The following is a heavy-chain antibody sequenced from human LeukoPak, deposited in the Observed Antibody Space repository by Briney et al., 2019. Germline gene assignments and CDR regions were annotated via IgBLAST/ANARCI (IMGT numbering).Heavy chain of an antibody. CDR3: ARERSVVPAAISGEIDY. CDR1: GFTSSSDW. Sequence: GGSLRLSCAAPGFTSSSDWMSWVRQAPGKGLEWVAHIKEEEREKSKDASLRGQFTISRDNAKNSRNLQMNSRRAEDTAVYNCARERSVVPAAISGEIDYWGQGTLVTVSS. CDR2: IKEEEREK. J-gene: IGHJ4*02. V-gene: IGHV3-7*01. D-gene: IGHD2-2*02.